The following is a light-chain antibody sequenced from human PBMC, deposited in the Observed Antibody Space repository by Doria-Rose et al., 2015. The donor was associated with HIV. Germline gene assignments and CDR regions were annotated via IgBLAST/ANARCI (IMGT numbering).Light chain of an antibody. CDR1: QSISSY. V-gene: IGKV1-39*01. CDR2: ATS. CDR3: QQSYSIPYN. J-gene: IGKJ2*01. Sequence: DIQMTQSPSSLSTSVGDRVTITCRASQSISSYLNWYQQKPGKAPKLLIYATSTLQSGVPSRFSGSGSGTDFTLTISSLQPEDFGTYHCQQSYSIPYNFG.